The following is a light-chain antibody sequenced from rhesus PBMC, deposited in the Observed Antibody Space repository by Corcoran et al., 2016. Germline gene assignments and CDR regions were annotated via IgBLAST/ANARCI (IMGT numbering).Light chain of an antibody. CDR2: YAS. CDR3: QQHNSYPFT. CDR1: QGISNY. Sequence: DIQMTQSPSSLSASVGDTVTISCRASQGISNYLVWYQQKPRKAPKPLIYYASNLESGVPSRFSSSGAGKDFTLTITSLQPEEFVIYYCQQHNSYPFTFGPGAKLDI. J-gene: IGKJ3*01. V-gene: IGKV1S14*01.